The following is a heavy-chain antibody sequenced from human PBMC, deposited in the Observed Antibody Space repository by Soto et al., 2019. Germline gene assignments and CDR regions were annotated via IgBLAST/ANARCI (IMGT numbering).Heavy chain of an antibody. D-gene: IGHD3-22*01. CDR1: GYSFITYW. Sequence: GESLKISCEGSGYSFITYWIGWVRQVSGKGMEWMGIIYPGDSDTRYSPSFQGQVTISADKSISTAYLQWSSLKASDTAMYYCARGSSGFSDFNWGQGTLVTVSS. CDR2: IYPGDSDT. CDR3: ARGSSGFSDFN. J-gene: IGHJ4*02. V-gene: IGHV5-51*01.